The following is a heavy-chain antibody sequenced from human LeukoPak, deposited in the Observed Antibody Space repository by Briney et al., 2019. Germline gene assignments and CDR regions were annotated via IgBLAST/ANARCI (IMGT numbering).Heavy chain of an antibody. J-gene: IGHJ4*02. V-gene: IGHV4-59*01. CDR2: IYYSEYT. CDR1: GASLSRYY. D-gene: IGHD5-24*01. Sequence: PSETLSLTCTVSGASLSRYYWSWIRQPPGKGLEWIGYIYYSEYTNYNPSLKSRVTISVDTSKNQFSLKLNSVTAADTAVYYCARDKRREDGYNRNLDYWGQGTLVTVSS. CDR3: ARDKRREDGYNRNLDY.